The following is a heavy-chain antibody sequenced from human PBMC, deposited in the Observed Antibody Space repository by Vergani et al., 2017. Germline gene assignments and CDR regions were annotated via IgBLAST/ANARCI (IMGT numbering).Heavy chain of an antibody. Sequence: EVQLVESGGGLVQPGGSLRLSCAASGFTFSSYSMNWVRQAPGKGLEWVSSISSSSSYIYYADSVKGRFTISRDNAKNSLYLQMNSLRAEDTAVYYCARRSAGGQRQFWSGYYGPDYYYYYYMDVWGKGTTVTVSS. CDR3: ARRSAGGQRQFWSGYYGPDYYYYYYMDV. J-gene: IGHJ6*03. CDR2: ISSSSSYI. V-gene: IGHV3-21*01. CDR1: GFTFSSYS. D-gene: IGHD3-3*02.